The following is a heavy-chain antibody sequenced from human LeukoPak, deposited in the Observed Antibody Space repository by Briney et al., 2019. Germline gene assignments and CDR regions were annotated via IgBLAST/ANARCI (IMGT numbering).Heavy chain of an antibody. V-gene: IGHV4-59*01. CDR2: IYYSGST. CDR3: ARGENIRREYYFGY. J-gene: IGHJ4*02. Sequence: PSETLSLTCTVSGGSISSYYWSWIRQPPGKGLEWIGYIYYSGSTNYNPSLKSRVTISVDTSKNQFSLKLSSVTAADTAVYYCARGENIRREYYFGYWGQGTLVTVSS. D-gene: IGHD3-16*01. CDR1: GGSISSYY.